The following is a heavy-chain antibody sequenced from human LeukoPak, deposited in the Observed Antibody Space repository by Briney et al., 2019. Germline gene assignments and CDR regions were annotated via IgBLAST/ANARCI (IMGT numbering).Heavy chain of an antibody. D-gene: IGHD1-26*01. CDR3: AREATGVSGSYTNYFDY. Sequence: ASVKVSCKASGYTFTGYYMHWVRQAPGQGLEWMGWINSNSGGTNYAQKFQGWVTMTRDTSISTAYMELSRLRSDDTAVYYCAREATGVSGSYTNYFDYWGQGTLVTVSS. J-gene: IGHJ4*02. CDR1: GYTFTGYY. CDR2: INSNSGGT. V-gene: IGHV1-2*04.